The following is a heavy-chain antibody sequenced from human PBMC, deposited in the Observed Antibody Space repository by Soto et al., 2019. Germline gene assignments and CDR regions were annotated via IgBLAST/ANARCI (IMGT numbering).Heavy chain of an antibody. D-gene: IGHD2-15*01. Sequence: SQTLSLTCVISGDSVSSDTVAWNWIRQSPSRGLEWLGRTYYRSKWYNNYAVSVKSRITINPDTSKNQFSLHLNSVSPEDTAVYYCASLHSGSRGSFDIWGQGTMVTVSS. CDR1: GDSVSSDTVA. CDR2: TYYRSKWYN. V-gene: IGHV6-1*01. J-gene: IGHJ3*02. CDR3: ASLHSGSRGSFDI.